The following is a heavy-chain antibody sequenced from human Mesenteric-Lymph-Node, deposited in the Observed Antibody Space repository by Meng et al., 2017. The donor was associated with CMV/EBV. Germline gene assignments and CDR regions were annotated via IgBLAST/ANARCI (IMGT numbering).Heavy chain of an antibody. D-gene: IGHD4-23*01. CDR2: INHSGST. Sequence: QAPLPQWGGRLLEPSETLSLTCAVYGRSFSWYYRSLVRQAPGEGPGLGWEINHSGSTNYNPSLKSRVTISVDTSKNQFSLKLSSVTAADTAVYYCARHQRWLKSEGGFNYWGQGTLVTVSS. CDR3: ARHQRWLKSEGGFNY. V-gene: IGHV4-34*01. CDR1: GRSFSWYY. J-gene: IGHJ4*02.